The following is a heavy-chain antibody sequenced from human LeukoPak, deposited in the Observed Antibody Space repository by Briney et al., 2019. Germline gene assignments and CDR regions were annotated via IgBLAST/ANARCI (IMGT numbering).Heavy chain of an antibody. CDR1: GFTFSSYA. J-gene: IGHJ4*02. V-gene: IGHV3-30-3*01. Sequence: TGRSLRLSCAASGFTFSSYAMHWVRQAPGKGLEWVAVISYDGSDKYYADSVKGRFTISRDNSKNTLYLQMKSLRAEDTAVYYCARGLSGWYSLDYWGQGTLVTVSS. D-gene: IGHD6-19*01. CDR3: ARGLSGWYSLDY. CDR2: ISYDGSDK.